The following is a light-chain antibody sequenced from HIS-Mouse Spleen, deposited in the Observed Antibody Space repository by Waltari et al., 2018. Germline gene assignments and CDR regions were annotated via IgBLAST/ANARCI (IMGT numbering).Light chain of an antibody. V-gene: IGKV3-11*01. CDR3: QQRSNWYT. CDR2: DAP. Sequence: DIVLTQSPATLSLSPGERATLSCRASQSVSSYLAWYQQKPGQAPRLLIYDAPNRATGIPARFSGSGSGTDFTLTISSLEPEDFAVYYCQQRSNWYTFGQGTKLEIK. CDR1: QSVSSY. J-gene: IGKJ2*01.